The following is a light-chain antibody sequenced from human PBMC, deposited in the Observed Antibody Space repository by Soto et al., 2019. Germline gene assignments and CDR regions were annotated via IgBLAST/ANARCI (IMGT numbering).Light chain of an antibody. V-gene: IGKV1-9*01. CDR1: QGISSY. CDR2: AAS. J-gene: IGKJ2*01. CDR3: QLYDSPSYT. Sequence: TQLTQSPSSLSASVGDRVTITCRASQGISSYLAWYQQKPGKAPKLLIYAASTLQSGVPSRFSGSGSGTDFTLTISSLQPEDFAVYYCQLYDSPSYTFGQGTKLEIK.